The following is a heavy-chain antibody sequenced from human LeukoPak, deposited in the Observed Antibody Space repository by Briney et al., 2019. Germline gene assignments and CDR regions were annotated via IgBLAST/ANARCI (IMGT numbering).Heavy chain of an antibody. D-gene: IGHD6-13*01. CDR2: ISSSSSYI. CDR1: GFSFSSYS. J-gene: IGHJ4*02. V-gene: IGHV3-21*01. Sequence: GGSLRLSCAASGFSFSSYSMNWVRQAPGKGLEWVSSISSSSSYIYYTDSVKGRFTISRDNAKNSLYLQMNSLRAQDTAVYYCARSAGKQQLLSFDYWGQGTLVTVSS. CDR3: ARSAGKQQLLSFDY.